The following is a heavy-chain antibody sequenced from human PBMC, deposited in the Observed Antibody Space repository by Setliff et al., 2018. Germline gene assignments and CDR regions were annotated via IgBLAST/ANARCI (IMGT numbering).Heavy chain of an antibody. CDR3: ARDLAD. Sequence: GASVKVSCKASGGTFSSYAISWVRQAPGQGLEWMGGIIPIFGTADYAQKFRGRVTIATDKSSTTAYMELNSLRSDDTAVYYCARDLADWGQGTLVTVSS. CDR2: IIPIFGTA. V-gene: IGHV1-69*05. CDR1: GGTFSSYA. J-gene: IGHJ4*02.